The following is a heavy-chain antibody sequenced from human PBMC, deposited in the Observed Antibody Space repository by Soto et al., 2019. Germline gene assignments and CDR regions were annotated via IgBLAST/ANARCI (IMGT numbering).Heavy chain of an antibody. CDR2: IYYSGST. J-gene: IGHJ4*02. CDR3: ARRYGGNFDY. D-gene: IGHD3-16*01. V-gene: IGHV4-59*01. Sequence: SETLSLTCTGSGGSISRYYWSWIRQPPGKGLEWIGYIYYSGSTNYNPSLKSRVTISVDTSKNQFSLKLSSVTAADTAVYYCARRYGGNFDYWGQGTLVTVSS. CDR1: GGSISRYY.